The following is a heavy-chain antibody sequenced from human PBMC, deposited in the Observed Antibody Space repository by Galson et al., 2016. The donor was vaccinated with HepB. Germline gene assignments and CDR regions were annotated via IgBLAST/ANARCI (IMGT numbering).Heavy chain of an antibody. CDR2: IYDSGRT. Sequence: SETLSLTCTVSGGSISSSGYSWGWIRQPPGKGLEWIGIIYDSGRTYYSPSLESRVTISVDTPKNQFSLKLSSVTAAGTAVYYCARLMRQWGQGTLVTVSS. CDR1: GGSISSSGYS. D-gene: IGHD3-16*01. CDR3: ARLMRQ. J-gene: IGHJ4*02. V-gene: IGHV4-39*01.